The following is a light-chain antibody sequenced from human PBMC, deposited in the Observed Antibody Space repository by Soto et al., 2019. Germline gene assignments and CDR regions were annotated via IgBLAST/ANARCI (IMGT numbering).Light chain of an antibody. V-gene: IGKV3-20*01. CDR1: QSVSSSY. CDR2: AAS. J-gene: IGKJ3*01. Sequence: VLTQSPGTLSLSPGETATLSCRASQSVSSSYLAWYRQKPGQAPRLLIYAASSRATGIPDRFSGSGSGTDFTLVISRLEHEEFAVYYCQQYGSSLFTFGPATNADI. CDR3: QQYGSSLFT.